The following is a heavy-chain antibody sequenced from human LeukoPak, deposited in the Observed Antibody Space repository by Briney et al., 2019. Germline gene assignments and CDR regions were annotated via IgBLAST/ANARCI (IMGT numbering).Heavy chain of an antibody. Sequence: ASVKVSCKASGYTFTSYGISWVRQAPGQGLEWMGWISAYSGNTNYAQKLQGRVTMTTDTSTSTAYMELRSLRSDDTAVYYCAREVYYYDSSGYYRYWYFDLWGRGTLVTVSS. CDR3: AREVYYYDSSGYYRYWYFDL. CDR2: ISAYSGNT. D-gene: IGHD3-22*01. CDR1: GYTFTSYG. J-gene: IGHJ2*01. V-gene: IGHV1-18*01.